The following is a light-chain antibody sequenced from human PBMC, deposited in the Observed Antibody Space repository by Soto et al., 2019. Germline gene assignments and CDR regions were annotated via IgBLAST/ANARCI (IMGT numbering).Light chain of an antibody. Sequence: IVMTHSPGTLSVSPWERAALSCRASQSVNSNFAWYQHRPGQAPRLLIYDASNRATGIPARFSGSGSGTDFTLTISSLEPDDFAVYYCQQYGRSPWTLGQGTKVDIK. CDR2: DAS. J-gene: IGKJ1*01. V-gene: IGKV3-20*01. CDR1: QSVNSN. CDR3: QQYGRSPWT.